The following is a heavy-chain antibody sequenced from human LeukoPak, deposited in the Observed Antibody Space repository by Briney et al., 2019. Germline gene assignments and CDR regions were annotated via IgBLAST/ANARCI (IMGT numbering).Heavy chain of an antibody. Sequence: GGSLRLSCVASGFTFSSHHMNWVRQTPGKGVESVATIKPHGSEKYYVDSVKGRFTGSRDDSKNALDLQMNSLKPDDTAVYYCLRQGVGSPPRWGQGTLVTVSS. D-gene: IGHD1-26*01. CDR1: GFTFSSHH. CDR3: LRQGVGSPPR. V-gene: IGHV3-7*03. CDR2: IKPHGSEK. J-gene: IGHJ4*02.